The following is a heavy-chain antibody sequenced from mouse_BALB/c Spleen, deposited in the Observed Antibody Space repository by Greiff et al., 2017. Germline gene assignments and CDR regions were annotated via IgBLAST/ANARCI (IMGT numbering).Heavy chain of an antibody. J-gene: IGHJ3*01. Sequence: VQLQESGPGLVAPSQSLSITCTVSGFSLTSYGVHWVRQPPGKGLEWLGVIWAGGSTNYNSALMSRLSISKDNSKSQVFLKMNSLQTDDTAMYYCAREGYYGSPWFAYWGQGTLVTVSA. V-gene: IGHV2-9*02. CDR1: GFSLTSYG. D-gene: IGHD2-1*01. CDR3: AREGYYGSPWFAY. CDR2: IWAGGST.